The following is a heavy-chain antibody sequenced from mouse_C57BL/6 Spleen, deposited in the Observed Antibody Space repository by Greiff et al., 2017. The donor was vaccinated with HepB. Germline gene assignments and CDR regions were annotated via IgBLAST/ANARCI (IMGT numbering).Heavy chain of an antibody. CDR2: IDPENGDT. CDR3: TTNYPPPY. CDR1: GFNIKDDY. V-gene: IGHV14-4*01. J-gene: IGHJ3*01. D-gene: IGHD1-1*02. Sequence: EVQLQESGAELVRPGASVKLSCTASGFNIKDDYMHWVKQRPEQGLEWIGWIDPENGDTEYASKFQGKATITADTSSNTAYLQLSSLTSEDTAVYYCTTNYPPPYWGQGTLVTVSA.